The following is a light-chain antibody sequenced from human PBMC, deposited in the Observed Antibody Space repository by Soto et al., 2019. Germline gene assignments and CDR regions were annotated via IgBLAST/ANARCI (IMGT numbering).Light chain of an antibody. V-gene: IGKV1-5*03. Sequence: DIRMTQSPSTLSAFVGERVTITCRASQYVSSSLAWYQQRPGKAPKLLIYKTSILESGVPSRFSGSASGTEFTLSISSLQPDDFATYWCQQYNTYPWTFGQGTKVEIK. CDR3: QQYNTYPWT. CDR1: QYVSSS. CDR2: KTS. J-gene: IGKJ1*01.